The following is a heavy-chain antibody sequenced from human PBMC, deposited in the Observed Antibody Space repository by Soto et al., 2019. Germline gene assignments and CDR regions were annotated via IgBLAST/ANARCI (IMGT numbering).Heavy chain of an antibody. V-gene: IGHV4-30-4*08. D-gene: IGHD2-15*01. CDR3: ASCHTRDYSIDF. CDR1: GDSFCSGSYY. CDR2: IYTSRTT. J-gene: IGHJ4*02. Sequence: LSLTCTASGDSFCSGSYYRCWLRQRPGKGLEWIGYIYTSRTTYYNPSLRTRVTISGDPSKNQFSLKLNSVTAADTALYYCASCHTRDYSIDFWGQRSLVGVS.